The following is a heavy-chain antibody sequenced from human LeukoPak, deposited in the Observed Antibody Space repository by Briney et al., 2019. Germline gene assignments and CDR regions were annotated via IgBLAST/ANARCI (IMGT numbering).Heavy chain of an antibody. CDR1: GFTVSSNY. D-gene: IGHD6-19*01. V-gene: IGHV3-53*01. CDR2: IYSGGST. CDR3: ASRSSGWYYYGMDV. Sequence: GGSLRLSCAASGFTVSSNYMSWVRQAPGKGLEWVSVIYSGGSTYYADSVKGRFTISRDNSKNTLYLQMNSLRAGDTAVYYCASRSSGWYYYGMDVWGKGTTVTVSS. J-gene: IGHJ6*04.